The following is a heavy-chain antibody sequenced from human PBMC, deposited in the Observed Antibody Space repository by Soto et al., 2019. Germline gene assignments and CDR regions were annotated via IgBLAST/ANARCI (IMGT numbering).Heavy chain of an antibody. CDR1: GYSFTSYW. CDR3: ARPVGYCSSTSCSYYYGMDV. CDR2: IDPSDSYT. Sequence: LKISCKGSGYSFTSYWISWVRQMPGKGLEWMGRIDPSDSYTNYSPSFQGHVTISADKSISTAYLQWSSLKASDTAMYYCARPVGYCSSTSCSYYYGMDVWGQGTTVTVSS. J-gene: IGHJ6*02. D-gene: IGHD2-2*01. V-gene: IGHV5-10-1*01.